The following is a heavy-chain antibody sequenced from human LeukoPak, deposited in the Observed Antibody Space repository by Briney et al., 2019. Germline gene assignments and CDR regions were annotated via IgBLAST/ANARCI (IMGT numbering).Heavy chain of an antibody. CDR1: GGSISSGGYY. V-gene: IGHV4-31*03. Sequence: PSETLSLTCTVSGGSISSGGYYWSWIRQHPGKGLEWFGYINYSGSTYYNPSLKSRVTISVATTKNQFSLKLSSVLDAATALYSCAREAYDVCGYFDYWGQGTLVTVAS. CDR2: INYSGST. D-gene: IGHD3-3*01. CDR3: AREAYDVCGYFDY. J-gene: IGHJ4*02.